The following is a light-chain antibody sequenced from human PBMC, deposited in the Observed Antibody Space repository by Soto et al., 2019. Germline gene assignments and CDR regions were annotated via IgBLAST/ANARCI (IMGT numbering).Light chain of an antibody. CDR2: EVN. Sequence: QSALTQPASVSGSPGQSITISCAGTSSDVGGDYYVSWYQQHPGKAPKLMIYEVNNRPSGISIRFSGSKSGNTASLTISGLQAEDEADYYCGSYTNNATVPYVFGTGTKVTVL. J-gene: IGLJ1*01. V-gene: IGLV2-14*01. CDR3: GSYTNNATVPYV. CDR1: SSDVGGDYY.